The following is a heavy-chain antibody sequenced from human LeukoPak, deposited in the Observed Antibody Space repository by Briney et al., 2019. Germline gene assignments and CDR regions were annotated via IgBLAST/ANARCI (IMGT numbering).Heavy chain of an antibody. V-gene: IGHV4-39*07. CDR2: INHSGST. CDR1: GGSISSGSYY. D-gene: IGHD1-7*01. Sequence: SETLSLTCTVSGGSISSGSYYWSWIRQPPGKGLEWIGEINHSGSTNYNPSLKSRVTISVDTSKNQFSLKLSSVTAADTAVYYCARGGQELTLYYFDYWGQGTLVTVSS. J-gene: IGHJ4*02. CDR3: ARGGQELTLYYFDY.